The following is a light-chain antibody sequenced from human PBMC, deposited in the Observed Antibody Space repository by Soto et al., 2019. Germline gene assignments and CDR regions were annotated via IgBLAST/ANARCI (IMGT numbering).Light chain of an antibody. V-gene: IGLV8-61*01. J-gene: IGLJ3*02. CDR3: VLYMGNGIGV. CDR1: SGSVSTGYY. Sequence: QAVVTQEPSFSVSPGRTVTLTCGLTSGSVSTGYYPSWYQQTPGQAPRTLTYSTNTRSSGVPDRFSGSILGNKAALTITGAQADDEADYYCVLYMGNGIGVFGGGTKLTVL. CDR2: STN.